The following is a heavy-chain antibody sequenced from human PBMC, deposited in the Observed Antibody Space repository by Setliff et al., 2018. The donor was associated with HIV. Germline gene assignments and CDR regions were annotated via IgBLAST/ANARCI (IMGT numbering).Heavy chain of an antibody. J-gene: IGHJ3*02. V-gene: IGHV3-21*05. D-gene: IGHD3-22*01. CDR1: GFTFSDYS. CDR3: ARDYYDSSGSDAFDI. CDR2: ISRSSSLV. Sequence: GGSLRLSCVGSGFTFSDYSLNWVRQAPGRGLEWVSYISRSSSLVYQADSVKGRFTISRENAKNLLYLQMSSLRAEDTAVYYCARDYYDSSGSDAFDIWGQGTMVTVSS.